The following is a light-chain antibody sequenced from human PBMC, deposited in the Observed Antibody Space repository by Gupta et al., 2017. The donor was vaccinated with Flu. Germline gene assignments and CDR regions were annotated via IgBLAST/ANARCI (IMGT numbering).Light chain of an antibody. CDR3: GTKDTSHNAGV. Sequence: QSVLTQPRSMSATPGQRVTLSCSGSPSNIGVTLVSWPQQLPGAAPQLLIYDTDKRPSGIPDRFSGSKSGTTATMDITGLQTADEAAYYCGTKDTSHNAGVFGGGTKPTVL. CDR1: PSNIGVTL. J-gene: IGLJ3*02. V-gene: IGLV1-51*01. CDR2: DTD.